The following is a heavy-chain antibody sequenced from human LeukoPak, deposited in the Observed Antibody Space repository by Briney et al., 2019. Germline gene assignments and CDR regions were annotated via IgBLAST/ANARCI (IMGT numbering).Heavy chain of an antibody. CDR3: AKARRDSREFDP. V-gene: IGHV3-23*01. CDR2: ISGSGGST. CDR1: GFTFSSYA. J-gene: IGHJ5*02. Sequence: SGGSLRLSCAASGFTFSSYAMSWVRQAPGKGLEWVSAISGSGGSTYYADSVKGRFTISRDNSKNTLYLQMNSLRAEDTAVYYCAKARRDSREFDPWGQGTLVTVSS.